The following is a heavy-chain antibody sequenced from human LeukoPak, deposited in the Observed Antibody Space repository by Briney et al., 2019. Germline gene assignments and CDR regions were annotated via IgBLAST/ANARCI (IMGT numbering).Heavy chain of an antibody. D-gene: IGHD3-10*01. J-gene: IGHJ4*02. CDR2: IYTGDNT. Sequence: PGGSLRPSCAASGFTVSSNYMSWVRQAPGKGLEWVSVIYTGDNTHYADSVKGRSTISRDNSKNTLYVQMNSLRAEDTAVYYCARVQVGGYFDYWGQGTLVTVSS. CDR3: ARVQVGGYFDY. V-gene: IGHV3-66*01. CDR1: GFTVSSNY.